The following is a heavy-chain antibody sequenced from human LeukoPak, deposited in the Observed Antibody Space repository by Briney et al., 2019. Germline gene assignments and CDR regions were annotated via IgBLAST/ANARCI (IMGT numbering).Heavy chain of an antibody. V-gene: IGHV4-4*07. CDR1: GGSISSYY. Sequence: PSETLSLTCTVSGGSISSYYWSWIRQPAGKGLEWIGRIYTSGSTNYNPSLKSRVTMSVDTSKNQFSLKLSSETAADTPVYYCARVRGYYYDSSGYCDYWGQGTLVTVSS. D-gene: IGHD3-22*01. CDR2: IYTSGST. CDR3: ARVRGYYYDSSGYCDY. J-gene: IGHJ4*02.